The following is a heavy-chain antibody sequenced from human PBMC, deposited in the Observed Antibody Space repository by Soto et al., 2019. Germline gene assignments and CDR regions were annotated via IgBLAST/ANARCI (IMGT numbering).Heavy chain of an antibody. CDR2: ISVYNGNT. CDR1: GYTFTSYG. V-gene: IGHV1-18*01. CDR3: ARSGRPGYYYYIMDV. D-gene: IGHD3-10*01. Sequence: GASVKVSCKASGYTFTSYGVSWVRQAPGQGLEWMGWISVYNGNTKYAQKLQGRVTMTTDTSTSTAYMELRGLRSDDTAVYYCARSGRPGYYYYIMDVWGQGTTVTVPS. J-gene: IGHJ6*02.